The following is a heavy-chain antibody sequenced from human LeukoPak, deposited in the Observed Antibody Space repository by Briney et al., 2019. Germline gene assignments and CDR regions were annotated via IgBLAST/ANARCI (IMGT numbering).Heavy chain of an antibody. J-gene: IGHJ4*02. D-gene: IGHD3-10*01. CDR1: GYTFTSYA. CDR2: INAGNGNT. CDR3: ARGRKGGSGSYYTARVLYYFDY. V-gene: IGHV1-3*03. Sequence: VASVKVSCKASGYTFTSYAMHWVRQAPGQRLEWMGWINAGNGNTKYSQEFQDRVTITRDTSASTAYMELSSLRSEDTAVYYCARGRKGGSGSYYTARVLYYFDYWGQGTLVTVSS.